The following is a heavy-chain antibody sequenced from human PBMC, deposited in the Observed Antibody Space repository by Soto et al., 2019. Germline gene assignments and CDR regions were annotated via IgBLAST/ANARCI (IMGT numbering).Heavy chain of an antibody. V-gene: IGHV4-61*01. CDR2: IYYSGST. Sequence: PSETLSLTCTVSGGSVSSGSYYWSWIRQPPGKGLEWIGYIYYSGSTNYNPSLKSRVTISVDTSKNQFSLKLSSVTAADTAVYYCARDCGPGLWFGEPNWFDPWGQGTLVTVSS. CDR3: ARDCGPGLWFGEPNWFDP. D-gene: IGHD3-10*01. J-gene: IGHJ5*02. CDR1: GGSVSSGSYY.